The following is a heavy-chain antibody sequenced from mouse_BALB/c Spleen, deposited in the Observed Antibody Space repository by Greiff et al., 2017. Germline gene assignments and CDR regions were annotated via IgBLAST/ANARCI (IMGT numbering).Heavy chain of an antibody. CDR3: AREGSTMTERYFDY. Sequence: QVQLKQSGPELVKPGASVRISCKASGYTFTSYYIHWVKQRPGQGLEWIGWIYPGNVNTKYNEKFKGKATLTADKSSSTAYMQLSSLTSEDSAVYFCAREGSTMTERYFDYWGQGTTLTVSS. CDR2: IYPGNVNT. CDR1: GYTFTSYY. J-gene: IGHJ2*01. V-gene: IGHV1S56*01. D-gene: IGHD2-4*01.